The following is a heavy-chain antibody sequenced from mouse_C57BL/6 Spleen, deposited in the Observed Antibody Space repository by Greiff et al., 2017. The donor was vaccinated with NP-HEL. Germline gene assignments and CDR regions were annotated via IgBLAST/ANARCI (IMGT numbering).Heavy chain of an antibody. CDR2: IDPANGNT. D-gene: IGHD1-1*01. Sequence: EVQRVESVAELVRPGASVKLSCTASGFNIKNTYMHWVKQRPEQGLEWIGRIDPANGNTKYAPKFQGKATITADTSSNTAYLQLSSLTSEDTAIYYCASSHYYGSSYAMDYWGQGTSVTVSS. CDR1: GFNIKNTY. J-gene: IGHJ4*01. CDR3: ASSHYYGSSYAMDY. V-gene: IGHV14-3*01.